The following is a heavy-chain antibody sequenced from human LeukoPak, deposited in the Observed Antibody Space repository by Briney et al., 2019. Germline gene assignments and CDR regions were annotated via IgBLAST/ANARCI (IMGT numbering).Heavy chain of an antibody. CDR1: GFTVTSSY. Sequence: GGSLRLSCAASGFTVTSSYMSWVRQAPGKGLDWVSVIYSGGGTYYADSVKGRFTISRDNSKNTLYLQMNSLRAEDTAMYYCARDFRSSTSYWGQGTVVTVSS. D-gene: IGHD2-2*01. V-gene: IGHV3-66*01. CDR3: ARDFRSSTSY. CDR2: IYSGGGT. J-gene: IGHJ4*02.